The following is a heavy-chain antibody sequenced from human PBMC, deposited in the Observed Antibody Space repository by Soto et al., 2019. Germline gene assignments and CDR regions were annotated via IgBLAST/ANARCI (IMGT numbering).Heavy chain of an antibody. D-gene: IGHD3-3*02. CDR2: INAGSGNT. Sequence: QAQLVQSGAEMKKPGASVKVSCKATGYTFSAYTMNWVRQALGQSLEWMGWINAGSGNTKYSQNSQGRVSITRDTSASTVYMELTGLTSEDTAVYYCARDTETLGPRANDALDIWGQGTMVTVSS. V-gene: IGHV1-3*01. CDR1: GYTFSAYT. J-gene: IGHJ3*02. CDR3: ARDTETLGPRANDALDI.